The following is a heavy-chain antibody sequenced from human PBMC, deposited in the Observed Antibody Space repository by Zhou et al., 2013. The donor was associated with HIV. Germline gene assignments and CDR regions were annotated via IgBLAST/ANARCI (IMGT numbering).Heavy chain of an antibody. J-gene: IGHJ5*01. V-gene: IGHV1-2*02. D-gene: IGHD3-16*01. Sequence: QVQLVQSGAEVKKIGASVKVSCKASGYTFTGYYIHWIRQAPGQGLKWMGWINPNTGGRHYAEKFQGRVTMTSDTSITTAYMELSSLRSDDTALYYCARDLYGNNWLDFWGRGTLVIVSS. CDR3: ARDLYGNNWLDF. CDR1: GYTFTGYY. CDR2: INPNTGGR.